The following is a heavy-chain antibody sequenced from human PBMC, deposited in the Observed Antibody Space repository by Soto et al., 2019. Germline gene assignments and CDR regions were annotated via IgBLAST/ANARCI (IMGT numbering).Heavy chain of an antibody. Sequence: SETLSLTCTVSGGSITNYYWNWIRQTPGKGLEWIADFFYSGITNSNPSLRSRVTISVDTSKNQFSLRLTSVTAADTAVYYCVRGLITGSQYSGGWYYFDSWGQGTQVTVSS. D-gene: IGHD1-26*01. CDR2: FFYSGIT. J-gene: IGHJ4*02. CDR1: GGSITNYY. CDR3: VRGLITGSQYSGGWYYFDS. V-gene: IGHV4-59*01.